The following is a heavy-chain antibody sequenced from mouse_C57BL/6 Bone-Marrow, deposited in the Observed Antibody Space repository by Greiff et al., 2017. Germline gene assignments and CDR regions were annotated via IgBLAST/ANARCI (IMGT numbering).Heavy chain of an antibody. D-gene: IGHD3-1*01. CDR2: ISSGGSYT. Sequence: DVKLVESGGDLVKPGGSLKLSCAASGFTFSSYGMSWVRQTPDKRLEWVANISSGGSYTYYPDSVKGRFTISRDNAKNTLYLQMSSLKSEDTAMYYCARLGLRQFAYWGQGTLVTVSA. CDR3: ARLGLRQFAY. J-gene: IGHJ3*01. CDR1: GFTFSSYG. V-gene: IGHV5-6*02.